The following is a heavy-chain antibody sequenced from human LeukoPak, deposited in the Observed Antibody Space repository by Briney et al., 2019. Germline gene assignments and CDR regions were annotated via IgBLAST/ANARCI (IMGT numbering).Heavy chain of an antibody. J-gene: IGHJ4*02. CDR1: GFSFSTYW. Sequence: PGGSLRLSCAASGFSFSTYWMHWVRQVPGKGPEWVSHITPDGSSTNYADSVKGRFTISSDNAKNTLYLQMNSLRAEDTAVYYCSSQISRGGNWGQGTLVTVSS. CDR3: SSQISRGGN. V-gene: IGHV3-74*01. D-gene: IGHD3-16*01. CDR2: ITPDGSST.